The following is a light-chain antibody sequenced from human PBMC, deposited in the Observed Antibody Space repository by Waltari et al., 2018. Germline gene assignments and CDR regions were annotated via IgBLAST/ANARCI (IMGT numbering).Light chain of an antibody. J-gene: IGKJ1*01. V-gene: IGKV1-12*01. CDR1: QGISSA. CDR3: QQGDTVPPT. CDR2: AAS. Sequence: DVQMTQSPSSVSASVGDRLTITCRASQGISSALAWYQQKPGKAPKLLIYAASALQTGVPSRVSGSGSGTDFTLTISSLQPEDFATYYCQQGDTVPPTFGQGTKVEIK.